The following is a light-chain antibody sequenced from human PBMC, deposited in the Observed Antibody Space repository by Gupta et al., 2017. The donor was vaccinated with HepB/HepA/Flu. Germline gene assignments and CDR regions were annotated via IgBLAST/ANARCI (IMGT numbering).Light chain of an antibody. V-gene: IGKV3-20*01. J-gene: IGKJ4*01. CDR3: QQSGRSRPLT. CDR1: QIVSSSY. CDR2: GAS. Sequence: VLTQSPGTLSLSPGDRATLSCRASQIVSSSYVAWYQPTPGQAPRLLNYGASSRATGIPDRVSGSGSGTDCTLTISRLEPEDFAVDDSQQSGRSRPLTLGEGTKVAI.